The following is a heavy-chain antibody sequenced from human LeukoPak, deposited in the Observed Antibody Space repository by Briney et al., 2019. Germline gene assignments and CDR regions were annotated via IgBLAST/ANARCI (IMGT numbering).Heavy chain of an antibody. Sequence: GGSLRLSCAGSGFTFSDYWMTWVRQAPGRGLEWVANIKEDGSDKQYVDSVQGRFTISRDNAENSLYLQMTSLRAEDTAVYYCVRESSVWIGPGIGRPLDVWGKGTAVTVSS. D-gene: IGHD5/OR15-5a*01. CDR1: GFTFSDYW. CDR2: IKEDGSDK. V-gene: IGHV3-7*01. J-gene: IGHJ6*04. CDR3: VRESSVWIGPGIGRPLDV.